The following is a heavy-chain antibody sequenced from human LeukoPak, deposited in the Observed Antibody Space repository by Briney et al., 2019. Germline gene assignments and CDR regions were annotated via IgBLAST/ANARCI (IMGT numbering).Heavy chain of an antibody. D-gene: IGHD5-12*01. CDR1: GFTFGDYG. Sequence: GGSLRLSCTPSGFTFGDYGFNWVRQAPGKGLEWVGFIRKKAHDWTPQYAASVQGRFTISRDDSKGIAYLEMNSLKTEDTAVYYCTRAGGYDNYLDYWGQGTPVTVSS. V-gene: IGHV3-49*04. J-gene: IGHJ4*02. CDR3: TRAGGYDNYLDY. CDR2: IRKKAHDWTP.